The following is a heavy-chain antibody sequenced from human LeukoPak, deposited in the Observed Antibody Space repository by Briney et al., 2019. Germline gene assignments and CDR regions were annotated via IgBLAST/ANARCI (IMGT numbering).Heavy chain of an antibody. CDR3: ATIRSNDGSLPIDY. CDR1: GFTFSDFS. Sequence: GVSLRLSCAASGFTFSDFSMNWVRQARGKGREWLSYISSSGGTIWYADSVKGRFTSSRQNPKKSLYLQMSSLRDEDTAVYYCATIRSNDGSLPIDYWGRGTLVTVSS. J-gene: IGHJ4*02. D-gene: IGHD2-15*01. V-gene: IGHV3-48*02. CDR2: ISSSGGTI.